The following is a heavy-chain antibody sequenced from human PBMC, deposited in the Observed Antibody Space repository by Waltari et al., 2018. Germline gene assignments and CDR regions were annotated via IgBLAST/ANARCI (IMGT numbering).Heavy chain of an antibody. CDR3: ARWKDSSSSRWFDP. J-gene: IGHJ5*02. CDR2: ISAYNGNT. D-gene: IGHD6-6*01. V-gene: IGHV1-18*01. Sequence: QVQLVQSGAEVKKPGASAKVSCKASGYTFTSYGISWVRKAPGQGLEGMGVISAYNGNTNYAQKLPGRVTMTTATSTSTAYMELRSLRSDDTAVYYCARWKDSSSSRWFDPWGQGTLVTVSS. CDR1: GYTFTSYG.